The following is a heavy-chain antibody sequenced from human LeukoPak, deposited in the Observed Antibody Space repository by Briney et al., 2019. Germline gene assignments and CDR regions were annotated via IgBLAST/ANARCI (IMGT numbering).Heavy chain of an antibody. D-gene: IGHD5-24*01. V-gene: IGHV3-23*01. J-gene: IGHJ4*02. Sequence: GGSLRLSCAASGFTFSSYAMSWVRQAPGKGLEWVSAISGSGGSTYYADSVKGRFTISRDNSKSTLFLQMNSLRAEDTAVYYCAKDPRVGSKVATPCHWGQGTLVTVSS. CDR1: GFTFSSYA. CDR2: ISGSGGST. CDR3: AKDPRVGSKVATPCH.